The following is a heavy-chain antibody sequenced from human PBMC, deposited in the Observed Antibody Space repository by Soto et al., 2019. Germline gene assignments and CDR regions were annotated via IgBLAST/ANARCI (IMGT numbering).Heavy chain of an antibody. CDR1: GFTFSSYA. CDR2: ISGSGSST. J-gene: IGHJ1*01. Sequence: GGSLRLSCAASGFTFSSYAMSWVRQAPGKGLEWVSAISGSGSSTYYADSVKGRFTISRDNSKNTLYLQMNSLRAEDTAVYYCAKDLYSSSWGYFQHWGQGALVTVSS. D-gene: IGHD6-13*01. CDR3: AKDLYSSSWGYFQH. V-gene: IGHV3-23*01.